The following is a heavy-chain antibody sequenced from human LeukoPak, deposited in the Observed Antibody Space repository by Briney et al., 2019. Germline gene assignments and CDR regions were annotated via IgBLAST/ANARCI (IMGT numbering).Heavy chain of an antibody. CDR2: IYYSGST. D-gene: IGHD1-26*01. V-gene: IGHV4-39*07. Sequence: SETLSLTCTVSGGSISSSSYYWGWIRQPPGKGLEWIGSIYYSGSTYHNPSLKSRVTISVDTSKNQFSLKLSSVTAADTAVYYCARGLGADYFDYWGQGTLVTVSS. CDR3: ARGLGADYFDY. J-gene: IGHJ4*02. CDR1: GGSISSSSYY.